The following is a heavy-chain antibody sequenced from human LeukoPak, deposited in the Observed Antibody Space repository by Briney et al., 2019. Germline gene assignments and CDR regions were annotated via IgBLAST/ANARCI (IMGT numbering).Heavy chain of an antibody. D-gene: IGHD3-9*01. CDR2: IKQDGSEK. CDR1: GFTFSSYW. CDR3: VRHASYDILTGYYTYYMDV. J-gene: IGHJ6*03. V-gene: IGHV3-7*01. Sequence: GGSLRLSCAASGFTFSSYWMSWVRQAPGKGLEWVANIKQDGSEKYYVDSVKGRFTISRDNAKNSLYLQMNSLRAEDTAVYYCVRHASYDILTGYYTYYMDVWGKGTTVTISS.